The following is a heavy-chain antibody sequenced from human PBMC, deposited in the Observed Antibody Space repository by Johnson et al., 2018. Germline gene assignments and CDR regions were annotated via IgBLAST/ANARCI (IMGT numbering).Heavy chain of an antibody. CDR1: GLTLSNYA. Sequence: VQLVQAGGGLVRPRGSLRLSCVGSGLTLSNYALSWVRQAPGKGLAWVSIISGGGATTHYAAFVRDRCTISRDTSKNTLYLEMNNLRADDTATYYCTKDQLMVVTAGHVFDLWGQGTLVTVSS. CDR3: TKDQLMVVTAGHVFDL. J-gene: IGHJ4*02. D-gene: IGHD2-21*02. V-gene: IGHV3-23*04. CDR2: ISGGGATT.